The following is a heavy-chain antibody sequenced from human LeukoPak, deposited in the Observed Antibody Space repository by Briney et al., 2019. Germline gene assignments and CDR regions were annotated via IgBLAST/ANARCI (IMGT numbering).Heavy chain of an antibody. CDR3: VREGGPYSLYDYMDV. CDR2: ISTSSTYI. D-gene: IGHD2-21*01. J-gene: IGHJ6*03. Sequence: PGGSLRLSCVGSGFIFNAFEMDWVRQAPGKGLEWVSSISTSSTYIKYADSVKGRFTISRDNANNSVFLQMNSLRADDTAVYFCVREGGPYSLYDYMDVWGKGTTCTVSS. CDR1: GFIFNAFE. V-gene: IGHV3-21*01.